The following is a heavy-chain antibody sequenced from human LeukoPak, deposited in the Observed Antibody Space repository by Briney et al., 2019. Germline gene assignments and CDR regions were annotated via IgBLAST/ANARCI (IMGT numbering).Heavy chain of an antibody. V-gene: IGHV1-69*04. CDR3: AIGPGGYSYDFDY. CDR2: IIPILGIA. J-gene: IGHJ4*02. CDR1: GGTFSRYA. D-gene: IGHD5-18*01. Sequence: SVKVSCKASGGTFSRYAISWVRQAPGQGLEWMGRIIPILGIANYAQKFQGRVTITADKYTSTAYMELSSLRSEDTAVYYCAIGPGGYSYDFDYWGQGTLVTVSS.